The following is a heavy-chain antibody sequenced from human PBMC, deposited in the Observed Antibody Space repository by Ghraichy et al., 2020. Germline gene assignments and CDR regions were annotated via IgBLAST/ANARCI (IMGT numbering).Heavy chain of an antibody. Sequence: SETLSLTCTVSGASMSSSTTYYWGWIRQPPGKGLEWIGSIYDSGRTHYNSPLNSRVTISVDKSMNQFSLHLTSVTAAETALYFCARGRGYSYAFDPWGPGTLVHVS. V-gene: IGHV4-39*02. CDR1: GASMSSSTTYY. CDR3: ARGRGYSYAFDP. J-gene: IGHJ5*02. CDR2: IYDSGRT. D-gene: IGHD5-18*01.